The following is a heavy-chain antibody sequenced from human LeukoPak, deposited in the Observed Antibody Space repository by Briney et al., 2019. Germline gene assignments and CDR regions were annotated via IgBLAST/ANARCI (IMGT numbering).Heavy chain of an antibody. D-gene: IGHD3-3*01. J-gene: IGHJ6*02. Sequence: PGGSLRLSCAASGFTFDDYAMHWVRQAPGKGLEWVSGISWNSGSIGYADSVKGRFTISRDNAKNSLYLQMNSLRAEDTALYYCAKDRGDFWSHYYYYGMDVWGQGTTVTVSS. CDR2: ISWNSGSI. V-gene: IGHV3-9*01. CDR1: GFTFDDYA. CDR3: AKDRGDFWSHYYYYGMDV.